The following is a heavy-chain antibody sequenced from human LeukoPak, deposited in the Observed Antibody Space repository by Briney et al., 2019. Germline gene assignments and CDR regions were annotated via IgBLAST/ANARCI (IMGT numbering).Heavy chain of an antibody. D-gene: IGHD6-19*01. CDR3: VRRGDASSGWGDHDY. J-gene: IGHJ4*02. Sequence: GGSLRLSCAASEFTFNRNAISWVRQAPGEGLEWVSTIGGSGDKTFYADSVKGRFTISRDNSKNMLHLQMSSLTGEDTALYYCVRRGDASSGWGDHDYWGQGALVTVSS. CDR1: EFTFNRNA. CDR2: IGGSGDKT. V-gene: IGHV3-23*01.